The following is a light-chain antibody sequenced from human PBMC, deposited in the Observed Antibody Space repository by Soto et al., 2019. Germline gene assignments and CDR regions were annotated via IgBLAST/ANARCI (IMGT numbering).Light chain of an antibody. CDR2: DAS. CDR1: QSVSSY. J-gene: IGKJ1*01. V-gene: IGKV3-11*01. CDR3: QQPGA. Sequence: DIVLTQSPATLSLSPGERATLSCRASQSVSSYLAWYQQKPGQAPRLLIYDASNRATGIPARFSGSGSGTDFTLTISSLEPEDFAVYYCQQPGAFGQGTKVDIK.